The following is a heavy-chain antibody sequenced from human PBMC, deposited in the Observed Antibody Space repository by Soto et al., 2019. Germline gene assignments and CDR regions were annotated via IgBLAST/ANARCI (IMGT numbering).Heavy chain of an antibody. CDR3: ARGEFVEQLVREVYYYYMDV. CDR1: GFTFSSYS. Sequence: GGSLRLSCAASGFTFSSYSMNWVRQAPGKGLEWVSYISSSSSTIYYADSVKGRFTISRDNAKNSLYLQMNSLRAEDTAVYYCARGEFVEQLVREVYYYYMDVWGKGTTVTVSS. D-gene: IGHD6-6*01. CDR2: ISSSSSTI. V-gene: IGHV3-48*04. J-gene: IGHJ6*03.